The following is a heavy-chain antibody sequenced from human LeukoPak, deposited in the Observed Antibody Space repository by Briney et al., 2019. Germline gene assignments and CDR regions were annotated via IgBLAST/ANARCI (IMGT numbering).Heavy chain of an antibody. J-gene: IGHJ4*02. Sequence: GWSLRLSCAASGFTFSSYWMSWVRQAPGKGLEWVANIKQDGSEKYYVDSVKGRFTISRDNAKNSLYLQMNSLRAEDTAVYYCARDLFCSGGSCYSWGQGTLVTVSS. D-gene: IGHD2-15*01. CDR1: GFTFSSYW. CDR2: IKQDGSEK. V-gene: IGHV3-7*01. CDR3: ARDLFCSGGSCYS.